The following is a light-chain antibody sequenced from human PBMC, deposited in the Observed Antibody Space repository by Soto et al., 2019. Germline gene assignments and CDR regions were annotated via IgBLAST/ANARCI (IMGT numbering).Light chain of an antibody. CDR3: QQYGSSPWT. J-gene: IGKJ1*01. Sequence: ELVLTQSPGTLSLAPGERATLSCRASQSVSSSYLAWYQQKPGQAPRLLIYGASNRATGIPARFSGSGSGTDFTLTISSLEPEDFAVYYCQQYGSSPWTFGQGTKVDI. V-gene: IGKV3-20*01. CDR1: QSVSSSY. CDR2: GAS.